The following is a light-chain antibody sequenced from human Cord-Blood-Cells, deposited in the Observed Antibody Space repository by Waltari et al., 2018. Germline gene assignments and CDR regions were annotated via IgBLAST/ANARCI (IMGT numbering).Light chain of an antibody. CDR2: YDS. J-gene: IGLJ1*01. V-gene: IGLV3-21*04. CDR1: NIRSKS. CDR3: QVWDSSSDHYV. Sequence: SYVLTQPPSVSLAPGKTARITCGGNNIRSKSVHWYQQKPGQAPVLVIYYDSDRPSGIPERFSGSNSGNTATLTISRVEAGDEADYYCQVWDSSSDHYVFGTGTKVTVL.